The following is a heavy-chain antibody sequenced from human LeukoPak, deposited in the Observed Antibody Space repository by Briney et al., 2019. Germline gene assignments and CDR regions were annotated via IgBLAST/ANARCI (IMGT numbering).Heavy chain of an antibody. D-gene: IGHD4-17*01. CDR1: GGSISSYY. V-gene: IGHV4-59*01. Sequence: SETLSLTCTVSGGSISSYYWSWIRQPPGKGLEWIGYIYYSGSTNYNPSLKSRVTISVDTSKNQFSLKLSSVTAADTAVYYCATGDYTYYYCMDVWGKGTTVTVSS. CDR3: ATGDYTYYYCMDV. CDR2: IYYSGST. J-gene: IGHJ6*03.